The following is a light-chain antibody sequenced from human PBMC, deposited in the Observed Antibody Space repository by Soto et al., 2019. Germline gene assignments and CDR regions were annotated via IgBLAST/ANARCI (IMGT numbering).Light chain of an antibody. CDR1: QRASRQY. V-gene: IGKV3-20*01. CDR2: GVS. CDR3: QAFYSPQWK. Sequence: VLTQSPDTLSLSPGERATLSCRASQRASRQYLSWYQQRPDQPPRLLIYGVSMRADGIPDRFSGSGSVSEFNLTINRPVPEDLAVSYCQAFYSPQWKFGQGTKVEN. J-gene: IGKJ1*01.